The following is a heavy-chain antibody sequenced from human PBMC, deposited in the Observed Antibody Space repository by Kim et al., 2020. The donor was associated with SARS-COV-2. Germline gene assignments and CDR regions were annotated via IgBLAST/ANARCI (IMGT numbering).Heavy chain of an antibody. D-gene: IGHD2-2*01. CDR1: GFTFSSYG. CDR2: ISYDGSNK. Sequence: GGSLRLSCAASGFTFSSYGMHWVRQAPGKGLEWVAVISYDGSNKYYADSVKGRFTISRDNSKNTLYLQMNSLRVEDTAVYYCAKGGRYCSSTSCYLLDIWGQGTMVTVSS. J-gene: IGHJ3*02. V-gene: IGHV3-30*18. CDR3: AKGGRYCSSTSCYLLDI.